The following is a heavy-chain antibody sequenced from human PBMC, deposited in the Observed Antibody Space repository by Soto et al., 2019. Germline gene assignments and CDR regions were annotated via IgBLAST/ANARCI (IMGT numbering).Heavy chain of an antibody. CDR1: GFTFSDYY. CDR2: ISSSGSTI. J-gene: IGHJ5*02. Sequence: QVQLVESGGGLVKPGGSLRLSCAASGFTFSDYYMSWIRQAPGKGLEWVSYISSSGSTIYYADSVKGRFTISRDNAQNPRSLQMTSLIAEDTAVYYCARAPYNWNECWFVPWGQGTLVTVSS. CDR3: ARAPYNWNECWFVP. D-gene: IGHD1-20*01. V-gene: IGHV3-11*01.